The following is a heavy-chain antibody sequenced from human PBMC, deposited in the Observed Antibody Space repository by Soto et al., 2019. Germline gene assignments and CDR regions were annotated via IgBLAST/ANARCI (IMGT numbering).Heavy chain of an antibody. V-gene: IGHV3-21*01. CDR3: ARDYTYYDILTGADDAFDI. D-gene: IGHD3-9*01. CDR1: GFTFSSYR. J-gene: IGHJ3*02. Sequence: GGCLGRSCATSGFTFSSYRMNWVRQAPGKGLEWVSSISSSSSYIYYADSVKGRFTISRDNAKNSLYLQMNSLRAEDTAVYYCARDYTYYDILTGADDAFDIWGQGTMVTVS. CDR2: ISSSSSYI.